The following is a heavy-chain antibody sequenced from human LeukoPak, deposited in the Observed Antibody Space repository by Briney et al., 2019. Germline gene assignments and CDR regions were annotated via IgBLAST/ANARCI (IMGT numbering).Heavy chain of an antibody. CDR2: TNPNSGNT. CDR3: ARGVTIFGVVRRFRYYYMDV. J-gene: IGHJ6*03. V-gene: IGHV1-8*01. CDR1: GYTFTSYD. Sequence: ASVNLSCAASGYTFTSYDINWVRQATGQGLEWVGWTNPNSGNTGYAQKFQGRVTMTRNTSISTAYMELSSLRSEDTAVYYCARGVTIFGVVRRFRYYYMDVWGKGTTVTVSS. D-gene: IGHD3-3*01.